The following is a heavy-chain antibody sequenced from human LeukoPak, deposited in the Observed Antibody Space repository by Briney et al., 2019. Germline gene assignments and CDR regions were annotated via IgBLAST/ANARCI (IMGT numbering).Heavy chain of an antibody. CDR3: ARGLYGSSGYYYLDDAFDI. CDR2: ISYDGSNK. D-gene: IGHD3-22*01. CDR1: GFTFSTYA. Sequence: GGSLRLSCAASGFTFSTYAMHWVRQAPGKGLEWVAVISYDGSNKYYADSVKGRFTISRDNSKNTLYLQMNSLRAEDTAVYYCARGLYGSSGYYYLDDAFDIWGQGTMVTVSS. J-gene: IGHJ3*02. V-gene: IGHV3-30-3*01.